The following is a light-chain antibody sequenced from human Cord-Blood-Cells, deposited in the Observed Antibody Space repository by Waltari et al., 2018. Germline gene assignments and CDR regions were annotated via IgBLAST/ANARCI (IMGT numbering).Light chain of an antibody. CDR1: QSVSSN. Sequence: EIVMTQSPATLSVSPGERATLSCRASQSVSSNLAWYQQKPGQAPRLLIYGASIRPTGIPARFSGSGSGTEFTLTISSLQSEDFAVYYCQQYNNWPLLLTFGGGTKVEIK. CDR2: GAS. J-gene: IGKJ4*01. V-gene: IGKV3D-15*01. CDR3: QQYNNWPLLLT.